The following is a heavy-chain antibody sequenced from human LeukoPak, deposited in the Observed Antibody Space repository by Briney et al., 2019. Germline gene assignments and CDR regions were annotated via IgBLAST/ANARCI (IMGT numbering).Heavy chain of an antibody. J-gene: IGHJ4*02. Sequence: PGRSLRLSCAASGFTFSSYAMRWVRQAPGKGREWGAFISYDGTNKYYAASVKGRFTISRHNPKNTLYLQMNSLRAEDTAVYYCARDRDYGGNSALDYWGQGTLVTVSS. CDR1: GFTFSSYA. D-gene: IGHD4-23*01. V-gene: IGHV3-30*01. CDR2: ISYDGTNK. CDR3: ARDRDYGGNSALDY.